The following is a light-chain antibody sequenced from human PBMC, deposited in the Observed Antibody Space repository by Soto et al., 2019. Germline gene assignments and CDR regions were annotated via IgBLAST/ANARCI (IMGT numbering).Light chain of an antibody. CDR1: QAVGSN. V-gene: IGKV3-15*01. CDR2: DAS. Sequence: IVLTQSPATLSVSPGERATLSCRASQAVGSNLAWYQQRPGQAPRLLIYDASTRATGIPHRFSGGGSGTEFTLTIGSLQSDDFAVYYCQHFNKWPHMPAFGGGTKLAIK. J-gene: IGKJ4*01. CDR3: QHFNKWPHMPA.